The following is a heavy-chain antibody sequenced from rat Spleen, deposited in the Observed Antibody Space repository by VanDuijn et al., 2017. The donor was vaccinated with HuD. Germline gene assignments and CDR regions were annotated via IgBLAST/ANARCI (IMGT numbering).Heavy chain of an antibody. Sequence: EVQLVESGGDLVQPGRSLKLSCAASGFTFRNYDMAWVRQAPTMGLEWVTSISPSGGATYYRDSVKGRFTVSRDNAKNTLYLRLDSLRSEDTATYYCVRQDTSGYSNWFAYWGQGTLVTVSS. D-gene: IGHD4-3*01. CDR1: GFTFRNYD. CDR2: ISPSGGAT. CDR3: VRQDTSGYSNWFAY. V-gene: IGHV5S13*01. J-gene: IGHJ3*01.